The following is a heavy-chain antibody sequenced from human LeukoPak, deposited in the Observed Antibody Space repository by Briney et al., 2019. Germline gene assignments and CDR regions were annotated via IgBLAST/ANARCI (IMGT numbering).Heavy chain of an antibody. CDR1: GFTFSTYS. J-gene: IGHJ4*02. V-gene: IGHV3-48*01. D-gene: IGHD6-19*01. CDR2: ISSSSTV. CDR3: ARDLRSSGWYYFDY. Sequence: GGSLRLSCAASGFTFSTYSMNWVRQAPGKGLEWVPYISSSSTVFYADSVKGRFTISRDNAKNSLYLQMNSLRADDTAVYYCARDLRSSGWYYFDYWGQGTLVTVSS.